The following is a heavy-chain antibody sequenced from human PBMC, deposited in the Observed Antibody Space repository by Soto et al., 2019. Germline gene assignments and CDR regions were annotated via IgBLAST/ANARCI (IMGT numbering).Heavy chain of an antibody. J-gene: IGHJ6*02. CDR3: ARSGYYYGSGSYYYYYGMDV. D-gene: IGHD3-10*01. Sequence: SVNVTCTASGYTFTNYSLHWVRHAPGQRLEWMGWINAGNGKTKYSQDFQGRVTITRDTSASTAYMELSSLRSEDTAVYYCARSGYYYGSGSYYYYYGMDVWGQGTTVTVSS. CDR2: INAGNGKT. CDR1: GYTFTNYS. V-gene: IGHV1-3*01.